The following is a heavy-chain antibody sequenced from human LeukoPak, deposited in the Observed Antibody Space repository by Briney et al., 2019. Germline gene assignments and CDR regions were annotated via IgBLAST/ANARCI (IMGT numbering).Heavy chain of an antibody. D-gene: IGHD3-10*01. CDR1: GYTFTSYD. V-gene: IGHV1-8*01. CDR2: MNPNSGNT. CDR3: ARIPSLLWFGELLGRGDSDY. J-gene: IGHJ4*02. Sequence: ASVKVSCKASGYTFTSYDINWVRQATGQGLEWMGWMNPNSGNTGYAQKFQGRVTMTRSTSISTAYMELSSLRSEDTAVYNCARIPSLLWFGELLGRGDSDYWGQGTLVTVSS.